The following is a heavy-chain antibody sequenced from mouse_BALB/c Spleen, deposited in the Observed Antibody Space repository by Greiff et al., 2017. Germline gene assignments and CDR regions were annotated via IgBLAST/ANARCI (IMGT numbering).Heavy chain of an antibody. V-gene: IGHV2-9*02. Sequence: QVQLKESGPGLVAPSQSLSITCTVSGFSLTSYGVHWVRQPPGKGLEWLGVIWAGGSTNYNSALMSRLSISKDNSKSQVFLKMNSLQTDDTATYFYAGDKRCEDAMDYWGQGTSVTVSS. CDR1: GFSLTSYG. J-gene: IGHJ4*01. CDR2: IWAGGST. CDR3: AGDKRCEDAMDY.